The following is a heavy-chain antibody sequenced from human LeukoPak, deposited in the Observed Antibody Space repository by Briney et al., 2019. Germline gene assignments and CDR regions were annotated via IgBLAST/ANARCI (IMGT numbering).Heavy chain of an antibody. CDR3: ARERTDY. V-gene: IGHV3-21*01. CDR2: ISSSSSYI. Sequence: KPGGSLRLSWAASGXTFSSYSMNWVRQATGKGLEWVSSISSSSSYIYYAASVKGRFTISRDNAKNSLYLQMNSLRADDTAVYYCARERTDYWGQGILVTVSS. J-gene: IGHJ4*02. CDR1: GXTFSSYS.